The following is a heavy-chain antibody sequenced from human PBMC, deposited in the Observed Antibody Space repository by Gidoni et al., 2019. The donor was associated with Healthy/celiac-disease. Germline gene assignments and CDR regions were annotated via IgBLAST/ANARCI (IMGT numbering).Heavy chain of an antibody. Sequence: EVQLVASGGGLVQPGRSLRLSCAASGFTFDDYAMHWVRQAPGKGLEWVSGISWNSGSIGYADSVKGRFTISRDNAKNSLYLQMNSLRAEDTALYYCAKDLYSSGWPTPKTDYYYYYGMDVWGQGTTVTVSS. D-gene: IGHD6-19*01. CDR2: ISWNSGSI. J-gene: IGHJ6*02. CDR3: AKDLYSSGWPTPKTDYYYYYGMDV. V-gene: IGHV3-9*01. CDR1: GFTFDDYA.